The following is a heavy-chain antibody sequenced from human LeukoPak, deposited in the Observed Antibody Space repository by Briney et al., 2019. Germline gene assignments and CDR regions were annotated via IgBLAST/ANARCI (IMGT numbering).Heavy chain of an antibody. CDR2: INPNSGGT. CDR3: ARDANVRPPYTN. D-gene: IGHD1-1*01. Sequence: GASVKVSCKASGYTFTGYYMHWVRQAPGQGLEWMGWINPNSGGTNYAQKFQGRVTKTRDTSISTAYMELSRLRSDDAAVYYCARDANVRPPYTNWGQGTLVTVSS. V-gene: IGHV1-2*02. CDR1: GYTFTGYY. J-gene: IGHJ4*02.